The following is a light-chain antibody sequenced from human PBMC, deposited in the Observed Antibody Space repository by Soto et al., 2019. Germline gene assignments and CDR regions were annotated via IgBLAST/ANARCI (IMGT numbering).Light chain of an antibody. J-gene: IGLJ1*01. V-gene: IGLV2-14*01. CDR3: SSYTSSSTYV. Sequence: SAVAQNIARSGSRERALTLACAGSRRDVGGYNYVSVYQRHPGKAPKLLIYEVSNRPSGVSNRFSGSKSGNTASLTISGLQAEDEADYYCSSYTSSSTYVFVTGTKVTVL. CDR1: RRDVGGYNY. CDR2: EVS.